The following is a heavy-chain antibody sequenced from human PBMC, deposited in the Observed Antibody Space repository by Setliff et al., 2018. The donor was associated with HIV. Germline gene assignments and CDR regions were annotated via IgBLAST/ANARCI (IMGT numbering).Heavy chain of an antibody. J-gene: IGHJ4*02. Sequence: SETLSLTCAVSGGSISSSNWWSWVRQPPGKGLEWIGEIYHSGSTNYNPSLKSRVTISIDKSKKQFSLKLSSVTAADTAVYYCARRPYTALVPFDYWGQGTLVIVSS. V-gene: IGHV4-4*02. CDR3: ARRPYTALVPFDY. D-gene: IGHD5-18*01. CDR2: IYHSGST. CDR1: GGSISSSNW.